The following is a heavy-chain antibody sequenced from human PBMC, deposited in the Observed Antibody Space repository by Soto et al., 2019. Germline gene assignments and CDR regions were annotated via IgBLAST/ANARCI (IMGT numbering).Heavy chain of an antibody. J-gene: IGHJ4*02. V-gene: IGHV3-30-3*01. CDR2: ISNDRSNP. CDR3: ARTGYDRSGYFVEYYFDY. D-gene: IGHD3-22*01. CDR1: GFTFSKYA. Sequence: PGGSLRLSCAASGFTFSKYAMHWVRQARGTGLEWVAVISNDRSNPYYADSVKGRFTISRDNCKNTLYLQMNSLREDDTAVYYCARTGYDRSGYFVEYYFDYWGQVTLGTVCS.